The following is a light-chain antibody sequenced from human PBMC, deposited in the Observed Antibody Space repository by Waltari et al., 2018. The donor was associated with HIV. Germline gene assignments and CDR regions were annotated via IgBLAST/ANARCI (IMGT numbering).Light chain of an antibody. CDR3: EQRRTWPWT. Sequence: EIVLTQSPATLSLSPGERATLSCRASQSVGNSVAWYQHKAGQSPRLLIYDASDRAAGIPAKFSGRGFATDFTLTISSLDPEDFAVYYCEQRRTWPWTFGGGTKVEIK. CDR1: QSVGNS. CDR2: DAS. V-gene: IGKV3-11*01. J-gene: IGKJ1*01.